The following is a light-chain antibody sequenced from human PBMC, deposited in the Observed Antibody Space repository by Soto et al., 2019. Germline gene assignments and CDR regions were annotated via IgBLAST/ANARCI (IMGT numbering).Light chain of an antibody. CDR2: VNSDGSH. CDR1: SGHSNYA. J-gene: IGLJ2*01. V-gene: IGLV4-69*01. CDR3: QTWDTGIVL. Sequence: QLVLTQSPSASASLGASVKLTCTLSSGHSNYAIAWHQQLPEKGPRYLMMVNSDGSHSKGDGIPDRFSGSSSGAERYLTISSLQSEDEADYYCQTWDTGIVLFGGGTKVTVL.